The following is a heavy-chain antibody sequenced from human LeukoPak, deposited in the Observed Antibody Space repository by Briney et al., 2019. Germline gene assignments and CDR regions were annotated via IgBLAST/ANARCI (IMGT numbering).Heavy chain of an antibody. V-gene: IGHV3-33*01. J-gene: IGHJ4*02. CDR3: ARDLDRYCSGGSCYGPDY. D-gene: IGHD2-15*01. CDR2: IWYDGSNK. CDR1: GFTFSSYG. Sequence: GGSLRLSCAASGFTFSSYGMHWVRQAPGKGLEWVAVIWYDGSNKYYADSVKDRFTISRDNSKNTLYLQMNSLRAEDTAVYYCARDLDRYCSGGSCYGPDYWGQGTLVTVSS.